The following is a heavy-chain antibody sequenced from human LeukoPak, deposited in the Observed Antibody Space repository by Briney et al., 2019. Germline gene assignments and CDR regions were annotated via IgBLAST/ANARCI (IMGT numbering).Heavy chain of an antibody. CDR2: INHSGST. D-gene: IGHD5-18*01. CDR1: GGSFSGYY. Sequence: PSETLSLTCAVYGGSFSGYYWSWIRQPPGKGLEWIGEINHSGSTNYNPSLKSRVTISVDTSKNQFSLKLSSVTAADTAVYYCARGPAAGYSYGFRADYWGQGTLVTVSS. J-gene: IGHJ4*02. V-gene: IGHV4-34*01. CDR3: ARGPAAGYSYGFRADY.